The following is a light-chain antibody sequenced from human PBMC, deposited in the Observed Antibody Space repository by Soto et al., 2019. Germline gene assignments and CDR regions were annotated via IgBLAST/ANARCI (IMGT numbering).Light chain of an antibody. V-gene: IGLV2-11*01. CDR2: DIS. Sequence: QSALTQPRSVSGSPGQSVTISCTGTTYDVGDYKYVSWYRQHPGKAPKLMIYDISERPSGVPDRFSGSKSGNTASLTISGLQAEDKADYYCCSYAGSYSYVFGTGTKVTVL. J-gene: IGLJ1*01. CDR1: TYDVGDYKY. CDR3: CSYAGSYSYV.